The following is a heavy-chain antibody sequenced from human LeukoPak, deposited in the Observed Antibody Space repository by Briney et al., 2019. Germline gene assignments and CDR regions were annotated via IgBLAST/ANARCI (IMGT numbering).Heavy chain of an antibody. D-gene: IGHD3-9*01. V-gene: IGHV4-34*01. J-gene: IGHJ5*02. CDR3: ARGRLRYFDWLRQNWFDP. CDR2: INHSGST. CDR1: GGSFSGYY. Sequence: SETLSLTCAVYGGSFSGYYWSWIRQPPGKGLEWIGEINHSGSTNYNPSLKSRVTISVDTSKNQFSLKLSSVTAADTAVYYCARGRLRYFDWLRQNWFDPWGQGTLVTVSS.